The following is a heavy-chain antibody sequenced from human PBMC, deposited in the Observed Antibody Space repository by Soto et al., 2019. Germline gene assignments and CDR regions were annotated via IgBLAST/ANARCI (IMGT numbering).Heavy chain of an antibody. D-gene: IGHD3-22*01. V-gene: IGHV1-2*02. J-gene: IGHJ5*01. CDR2: INPNSGGT. CDR3: ARASATIEVVSFYS. CDR1: GYTFTGDY. Sequence: ASVNVSCKASGYTFTGDYMHWVRQAPGQGLEWMGWINPNSGGTNYAQKFQGRVTMTRDTSISTAYMELSRLRSDDTAVYYCARASATIEVVSFYSWGHGPLVTVS.